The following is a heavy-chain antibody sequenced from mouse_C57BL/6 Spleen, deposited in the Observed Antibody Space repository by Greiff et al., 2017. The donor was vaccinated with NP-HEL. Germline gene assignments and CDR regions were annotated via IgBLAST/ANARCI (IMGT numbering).Heavy chain of an antibody. CDR1: GYSITSGYY. CDR3: ARFLTVFAY. J-gene: IGHJ3*01. D-gene: IGHD4-1*01. Sequence: ESGPGLVKPSQSLSLTCSVTGYSITSGYYWNWIRQFPGNKLEWMGYISYDGSNNYNPSLKNRISITRDTSKNQFFLKLNSVTTEDTATYYCARFLTVFAYWGQGTLVTVSA. CDR2: ISYDGSN. V-gene: IGHV3-6*01.